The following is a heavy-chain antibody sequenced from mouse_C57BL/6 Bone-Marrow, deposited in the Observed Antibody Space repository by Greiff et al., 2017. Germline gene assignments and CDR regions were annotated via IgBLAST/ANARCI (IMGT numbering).Heavy chain of an antibody. V-gene: IGHV1-47*01. CDR2: FHTYNDDT. CDR3: ARRDDGYWYFDV. CDR1: GYTFTTYP. Sequence: VHLVESGAELVKPGASVKMSCKASGYTFTTYPIEWMKQNHGKSLEWIGNFHTYNDDTKYNEKFKGKATLTVEKSSSTVYLELSRLTSDDSAVYYCARRDDGYWYFDVWGTGTTVTVSS. D-gene: IGHD2-3*01. J-gene: IGHJ1*03.